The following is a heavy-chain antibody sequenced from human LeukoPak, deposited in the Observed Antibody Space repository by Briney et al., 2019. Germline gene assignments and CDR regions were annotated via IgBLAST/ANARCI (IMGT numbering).Heavy chain of an antibody. CDR2: ISGSGDNT. D-gene: IGHD5-12*01. CDR1: GFTFSGFA. J-gene: IGHJ4*02. V-gene: IGHV3-23*01. CDR3: AKGAYDYIEMGYFDH. Sequence: GGSLRLSCAASGFTFSGFAMSWVRRTPGKGLEWVSGISGSGDNTLYADSVKGRFTISRDNSKNTLYLEMNSLRAEDTAVYYCAKGAYDYIEMGYFDHWGQGTLVTVSS.